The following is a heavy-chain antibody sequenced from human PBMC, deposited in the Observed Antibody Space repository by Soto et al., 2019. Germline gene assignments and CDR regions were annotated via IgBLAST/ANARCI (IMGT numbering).Heavy chain of an antibody. CDR2: ISSNGYYT. CDR1: GFTFRDSY. CDR3: ARGVYDAVPHHMDV. D-gene: IGHD5-12*01. Sequence: QVQLVESGGGLVKPGGSLRLSCAASGFTFRDSYMSWIRQAPGKGLEWVSYISSNGYYTYYADSLKGRIIISRDNAKNSLDLQMNSLRVEDTAMYYCARGVYDAVPHHMDVWGKGTTVTVSS. J-gene: IGHJ6*03. V-gene: IGHV3-11*01.